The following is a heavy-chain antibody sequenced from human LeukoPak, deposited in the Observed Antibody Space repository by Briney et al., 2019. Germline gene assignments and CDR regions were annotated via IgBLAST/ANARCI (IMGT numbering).Heavy chain of an antibody. J-gene: IGHJ1*01. CDR1: GFTFSSYA. D-gene: IGHD2-15*01. CDR2: ISYDGSNK. V-gene: IGHV3-30*04. CDR3: ARALGQRYCSGGSCPPAQY. Sequence: PGRSLRLSCAASGFTFSSYAMHWVRQAPGKGLEWVAVISYDGSNKYYADSVKGRFTISRDNSKNTLYLQMNSLRAEDTAAYYCARALGQRYCSGGSCPPAQYWGQGTLVTVSS.